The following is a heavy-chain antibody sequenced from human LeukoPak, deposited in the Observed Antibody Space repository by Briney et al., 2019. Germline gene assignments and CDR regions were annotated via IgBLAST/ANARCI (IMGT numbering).Heavy chain of an antibody. CDR2: IYTSGST. CDR1: GGSISSYY. D-gene: IGHD6-6*01. J-gene: IGHJ4*02. CDR3: ARESYSSSYLFDF. V-gene: IGHV4-4*07. Sequence: SETLSLTCTGSGGSISSYYWSWIRQAAGKGLEWIGRIYTSGSTNYNPSLKSRVTMSVDTSKNQISLKVNSVTAADTAVYYCARESYSSSYLFDFWGQGTLVTVSS.